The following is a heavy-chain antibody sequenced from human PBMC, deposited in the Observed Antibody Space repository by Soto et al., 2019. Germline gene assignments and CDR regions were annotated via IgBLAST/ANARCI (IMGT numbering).Heavy chain of an antibody. J-gene: IGHJ4*02. CDR3: AADRGNSSSWYPYYFDY. CDR2: IVVGSGNT. D-gene: IGHD6-13*01. CDR1: GFTFTSSA. V-gene: IGHV1-58*01. Sequence: QMQLVQSGPEVKKPGTSVKVSCKASGFTFTSSAVQWVRQARGQRLEWIGWIVVGSGNTNYAQKFQERVTITRDMYTSTAYMELSSLRSEDTAVYYCAADRGNSSSWYPYYFDYWGQGTLVTVSS.